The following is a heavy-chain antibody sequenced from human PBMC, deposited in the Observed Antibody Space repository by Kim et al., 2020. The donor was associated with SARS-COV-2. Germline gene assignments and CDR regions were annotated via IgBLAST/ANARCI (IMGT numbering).Heavy chain of an antibody. D-gene: IGHD3-22*01. CDR1: GFTFSSYA. CDR3: ARDRDNYDSSGYYDY. V-gene: IGHV3-30-3*01. Sequence: GGSLRLSCAASGFTFSSYAMHWVRQAPGKGLEWVAVISYDGSNKYYADSVKGRFTISRDNSKNTLYLQMNSLRAEDTAVYYCARDRDNYDSSGYYDYWGQGTLVTVSS. J-gene: IGHJ4*02. CDR2: ISYDGSNK.